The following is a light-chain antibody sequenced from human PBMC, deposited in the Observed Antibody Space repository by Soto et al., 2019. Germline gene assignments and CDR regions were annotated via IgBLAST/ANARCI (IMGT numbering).Light chain of an antibody. CDR1: SSNIGSKT. CDR3: AAWDASLNGYV. V-gene: IGLV1-44*01. CDR2: SNY. Sequence: QSVLTQPPSASGTPGQRVTISCSGSSSNIGSKTVNWYQQLPGTAPQLLIYSNYQRPSWVPDRFSGSKSGTSASLAISGLQSEDEADYYCAAWDASLNGYVFGTGTKLTVL. J-gene: IGLJ1*01.